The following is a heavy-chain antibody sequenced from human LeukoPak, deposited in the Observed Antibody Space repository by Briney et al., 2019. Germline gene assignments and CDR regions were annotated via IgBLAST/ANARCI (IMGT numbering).Heavy chain of an antibody. CDR2: ISYDGSNK. CDR3: AREGWEALGHYFDH. Sequence: GGSLRLSCAASGFTFSSYGMHWVRQAPGKGLEWVAVISYDGSNKYYADSVKGRFTISRDNSKNTVYLQVNSLRAEDTAVYYCAREGWEALGHYFDHWGQGTLVTVSS. J-gene: IGHJ4*02. CDR1: GFTFSSYG. D-gene: IGHD1-26*01. V-gene: IGHV3-30*03.